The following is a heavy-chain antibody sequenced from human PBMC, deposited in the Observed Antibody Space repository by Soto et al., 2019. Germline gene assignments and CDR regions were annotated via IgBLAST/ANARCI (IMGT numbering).Heavy chain of an antibody. CDR2: IYHSGST. CDR1: GGSISSGGYS. CDR3: ARVLRTFPEPGFFDY. Sequence: SETLSLTCAVSGGSISSGGYSWSWIRQPPGKGLEWIGYIYHSGSTYYNPSLKSRVTISIDRSNDQFSLKLSSVTAADTAVYYCARVLRTFPEPGFFDYWGQGTLVTVSS. J-gene: IGHJ4*02. D-gene: IGHD3-10*01. V-gene: IGHV4-30-2*01.